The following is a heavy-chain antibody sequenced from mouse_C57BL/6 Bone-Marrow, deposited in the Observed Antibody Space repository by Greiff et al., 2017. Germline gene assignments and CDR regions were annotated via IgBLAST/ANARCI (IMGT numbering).Heavy chain of an antibody. CDR2: IIPGSGGT. D-gene: IGHD1-1*01. CDR1: GYAFTNYL. Sequence: QVQLQQSGAELVRPGTSVKVSCKASGYAFTNYLIEWVKQRSGQGLEWIGVIIPGSGGTNYNEKFKGKATLTADKSSSTAYMQLSSLTSEDSAVYFCARITTVVAFDYWGQGTTLTVSS. CDR3: ARITTVVAFDY. V-gene: IGHV1-54*01. J-gene: IGHJ2*01.